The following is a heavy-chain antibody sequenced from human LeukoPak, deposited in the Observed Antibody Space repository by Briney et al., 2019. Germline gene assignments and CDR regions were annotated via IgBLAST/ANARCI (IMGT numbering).Heavy chain of an antibody. J-gene: IGHJ4*02. CDR3: AREPPNYYGSGSLPDY. CDR1: GYTFTSYG. CDR2: ISAYNGNT. Sequence: GASVKVSCKASGYTFTSYGISWVRQAPGQGLEWMGWISAYNGNTNYAQKLQGRVTMTTDTSTSTAYMELRSLRSDDTAVYYCAREPPNYYGSGSLPDYWGQGTLVTVPS. V-gene: IGHV1-18*01. D-gene: IGHD3-10*01.